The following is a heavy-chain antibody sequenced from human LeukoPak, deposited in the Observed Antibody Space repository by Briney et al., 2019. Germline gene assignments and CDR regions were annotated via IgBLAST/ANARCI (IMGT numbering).Heavy chain of an antibody. V-gene: IGHV4-34*01. J-gene: IGHJ5*02. CDR2: ISHSGST. CDR1: GGSFSGYY. CDR3: AREGIAAAGTRRGWFDP. D-gene: IGHD6-13*01. Sequence: SETLSLTCAVYGGSFSGYYWSWIRQPPGKGLEWIGEISHSGSTNYNPSLKSRVTISVDTSKNQFSLKLSSVTAADTAVYYCAREGIAAAGTRRGWFDPWGQGTLVTVSS.